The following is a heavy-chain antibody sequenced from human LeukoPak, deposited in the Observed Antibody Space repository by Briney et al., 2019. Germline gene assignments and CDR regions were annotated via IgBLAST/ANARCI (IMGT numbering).Heavy chain of an antibody. D-gene: IGHD3-22*01. CDR1: GFTVSSNY. V-gene: IGHV3-53*01. Sequence: GGSLRLSCAASGFTVSSNYMSWVRQAPGKGLEWVSVIYSGGSTYYADSVKGRFTISRHNSKNTLYLQMNSLRAEDTAVYYCARGGPYYYDSSGYYSPFDYWGQGTLVTVSS. CDR2: IYSGGST. J-gene: IGHJ4*02. CDR3: ARGGPYYYDSSGYYSPFDY.